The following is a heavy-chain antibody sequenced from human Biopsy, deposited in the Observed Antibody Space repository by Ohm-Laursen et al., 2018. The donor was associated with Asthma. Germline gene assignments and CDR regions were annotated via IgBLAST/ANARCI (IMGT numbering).Heavy chain of an antibody. J-gene: IGHJ3*02. V-gene: IGHV3-30*01. Sequence: SLRLSCTASGFRFSNFAIHWVRQAPGEGLEWVGVISKDASTQDYADSVKGRFTMARDNSKNTLDLQMNSLREEDTAVYYCVRDGTDDAFDIWGQGTVVSVSS. D-gene: IGHD1-1*01. CDR1: GFRFSNFA. CDR3: VRDGTDDAFDI. CDR2: ISKDASTQ.